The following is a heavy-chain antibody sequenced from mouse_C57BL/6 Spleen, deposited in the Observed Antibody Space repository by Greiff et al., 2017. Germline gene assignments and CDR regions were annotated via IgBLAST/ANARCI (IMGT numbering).Heavy chain of an antibody. V-gene: IGHV5-6*01. Sequence: EVQLVESGGDLVKPGGSLKLSCAASGFTFSSYGMSWVRQTPDKRLEWVATISSGGSYTYYPDSVKGRFTISRDNAKNTLYLQMRSLKSEDTALYYCARDYRNLYYFDYWGQGTTLTVSS. D-gene: IGHD2-5*01. CDR2: ISSGGSYT. CDR1: GFTFSSYG. CDR3: ARDYRNLYYFDY. J-gene: IGHJ2*01.